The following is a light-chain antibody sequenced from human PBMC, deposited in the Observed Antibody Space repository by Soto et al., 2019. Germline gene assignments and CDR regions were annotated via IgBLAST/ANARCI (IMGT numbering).Light chain of an antibody. Sequence: IQMTQSPSTVSASVGDRVTITCRASQSISSSLAWYQQKPGKAPKVLIYDASSLDSGVPSSFSGSGYGTELHPTVSSLRPGDFAPYSSQHYESYPYSFGQGPKREIK. CDR2: DAS. CDR3: QHYESYPYS. CDR1: QSISSS. V-gene: IGKV1-5*01. J-gene: IGKJ2*01.